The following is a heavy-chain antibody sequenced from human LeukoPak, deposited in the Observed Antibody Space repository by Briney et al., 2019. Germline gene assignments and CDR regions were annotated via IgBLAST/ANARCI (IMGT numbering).Heavy chain of an antibody. Sequence: GGSLRLSCAASGFTFNYYAMRWVRQAPGKGLGWVAVISYDGTNKYYADSVKGRFTISRDNSKNTLYLQMNSLRPEDTAVYYCARGAAEAGTFDSWGQGTLVTVSS. CDR1: GFTFNYYA. CDR3: ARGAAEAGTFDS. CDR2: ISYDGTNK. J-gene: IGHJ4*02. V-gene: IGHV3-30*04. D-gene: IGHD1-1*01.